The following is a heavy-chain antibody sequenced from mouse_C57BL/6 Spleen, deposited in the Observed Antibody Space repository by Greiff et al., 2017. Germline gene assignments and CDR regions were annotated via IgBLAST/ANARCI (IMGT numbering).Heavy chain of an antibody. CDR2: INPGSGGT. CDR1: GYAFTNYL. D-gene: IGHD2-4*01. V-gene: IGHV1-54*01. CDR3: ARWGMITYFDY. J-gene: IGHJ2*01. Sequence: VQLQQSGAELVRPGTSVKVSCKASGYAFTNYLIEWVKQRPGQGLEWIGVINPGSGGTNYNEKFKGKATLTADKSSSTAYMQLSSLTSEDSAVYFCARWGMITYFDYWGQGTTLTVSS.